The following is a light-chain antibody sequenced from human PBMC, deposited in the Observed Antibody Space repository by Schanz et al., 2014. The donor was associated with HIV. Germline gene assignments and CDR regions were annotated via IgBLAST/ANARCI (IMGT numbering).Light chain of an antibody. J-gene: IGLJ1*01. CDR2: DVR. CDR1: SSDRGGYKY. CDR3: SSYTSSSTYV. V-gene: IGLV2-14*01. Sequence: QSALTQPASVSGSPGQSITISCNGTSSDRGGYKYLSRAQKHPGKAPKLMIYDVRNRPSGVSNRFSGSKSGNTASLTISGLQAEDEADYYCSSYTSSSTYVFGTGTKLTVL.